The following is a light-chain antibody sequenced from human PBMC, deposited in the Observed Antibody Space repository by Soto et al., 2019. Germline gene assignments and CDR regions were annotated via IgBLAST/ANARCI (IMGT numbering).Light chain of an antibody. CDR2: VAS. J-gene: IGKJ4*01. Sequence: EIVMTQSPVTLSVSPGDRATLSCRASQSVNCNLAWYQQKPGQTPKLLIYVASTRATCIPATFSGSGSGTEFTLTIRSLQYEDFAVYYCQQYNVRPLTFGGGTKVEFK. CDR3: QQYNVRPLT. CDR1: QSVNCN. V-gene: IGKV3-15*01.